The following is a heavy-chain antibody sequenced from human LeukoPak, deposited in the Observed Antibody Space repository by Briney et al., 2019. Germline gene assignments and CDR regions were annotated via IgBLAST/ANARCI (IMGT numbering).Heavy chain of an antibody. CDR2: ISSSSSYI. CDR1: GFTFSSYA. D-gene: IGHD6-13*01. J-gene: IGHJ4*02. Sequence: GGSLRLSCAASGFTFSSYAMSWVRQAPGKGLEWVSSISSSSSYIYYADSVKGRFTISRDNAKNSLYLQMNSLRAEDTAVYYCARLDYSSSWYVPDYWGQGTLVTVSS. V-gene: IGHV3-21*01. CDR3: ARLDYSSSWYVPDY.